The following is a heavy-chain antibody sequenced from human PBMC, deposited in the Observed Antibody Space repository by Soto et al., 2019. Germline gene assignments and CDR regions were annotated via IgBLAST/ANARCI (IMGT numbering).Heavy chain of an antibody. J-gene: IGHJ4*02. CDR2: VSHDGRNT. D-gene: IGHD6-19*01. CDR3: AKGGRQWLVTSDFNY. CDR1: GFTFSDYA. Sequence: VQLVESGGGVVQPGRSLRLSCAASGFTFSDYAMHWVRQAPGKGLEWVAVVSHDGRNTHYADSVKGRFTISRDSSKNTVSVEMTSLRAEDTAVDYCAKGGRQWLVTSDFNYWGQGALFTVSS. V-gene: IGHV3-30*18.